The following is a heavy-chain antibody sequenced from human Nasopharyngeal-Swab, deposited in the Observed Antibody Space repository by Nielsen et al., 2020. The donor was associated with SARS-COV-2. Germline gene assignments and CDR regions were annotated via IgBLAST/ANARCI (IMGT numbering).Heavy chain of an antibody. D-gene: IGHD3-16*02. CDR1: GISFSTYW. V-gene: IGHV3-7*03. CDR3: ARQGVFVHAYFHQYYMDV. Sequence: GGSLRLSCAASGISFSTYWMTWVRQAPGKGLEWVANIKQDGSEKYYVDSVKGRFTVSRDNPKNLLYLHVNSLRAEDTAVYYCARQGVFVHAYFHQYYMDVWGKGTTVTVSS. CDR2: IKQDGSEK. J-gene: IGHJ6*03.